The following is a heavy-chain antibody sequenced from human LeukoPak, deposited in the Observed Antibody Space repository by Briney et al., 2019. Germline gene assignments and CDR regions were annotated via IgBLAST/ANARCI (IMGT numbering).Heavy chain of an antibody. CDR1: GGSIISYY. Sequence: SETLSLTCTVSGGSIISYYWSWIRQPPGKGLEWSGYIYYSGNTNYNPSLKSRVTISLDTSRNQSSLKLSSVTAADTAVYYRARGSLTGRTSYDFVSWGQGTLVTVSS. CDR3: ARGSLTGRTSYDFVS. J-gene: IGHJ4*02. V-gene: IGHV4-59*01. D-gene: IGHD3-9*01. CDR2: IYYSGNT.